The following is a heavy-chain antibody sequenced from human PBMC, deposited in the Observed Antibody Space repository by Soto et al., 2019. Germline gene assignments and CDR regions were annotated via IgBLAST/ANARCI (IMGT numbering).Heavy chain of an antibody. CDR2: MYNTGST. CDR3: ARDLWGYCGTDCYPLDV. D-gene: IGHD2-21*02. J-gene: IGHJ6*02. CDR1: GGTISRYY. V-gene: IGHV4-59*01. Sequence: QVQLQESGPGLVKPSETLSLTGTVSGGTISRYYWSWIRQPPGKGLEWIGYMYNTGSTVYNPSFKSRVTISVDTSKNQFSLKLNSVTAADTAGYYCARDLWGYCGTDCYPLDVWGQGTTVTVSS.